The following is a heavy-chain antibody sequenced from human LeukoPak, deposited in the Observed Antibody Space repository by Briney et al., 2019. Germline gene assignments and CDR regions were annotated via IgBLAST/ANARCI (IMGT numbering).Heavy chain of an antibody. CDR1: GFTFSSYS. V-gene: IGHV3-23*01. CDR2: IGATGTTT. D-gene: IGHD2-21*02. CDR3: AKDRGAYCGGDCHPFDY. J-gene: IGHJ4*02. Sequence: GGSLRLSCAASGFTFSSYSMNWVRQAPGNGLEWVSVIGATGTTTYYADSVKGRFTISRDTSKNTLYLQMNSLRVEDTAVYYCAKDRGAYCGGDCHPFDYWGQGTLVTVSS.